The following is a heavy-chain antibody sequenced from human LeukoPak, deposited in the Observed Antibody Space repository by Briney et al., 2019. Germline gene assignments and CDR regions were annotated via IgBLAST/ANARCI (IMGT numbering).Heavy chain of an antibody. CDR3: AREIDYGDGIYYYYGMDV. D-gene: IGHD4-17*01. V-gene: IGHV1-69*13. CDR2: IIPIFGTA. J-gene: IGHJ6*04. Sequence: SVKVSCKASGGTFSSYAISWVRQAPGQGLEWMGGIIPIFGTANYAQKFQGRVTITADESTSTAYRELSSLRSEDTAVYYCAREIDYGDGIYYYYGMDVWGKGTTVTVSS. CDR1: GGTFSSYA.